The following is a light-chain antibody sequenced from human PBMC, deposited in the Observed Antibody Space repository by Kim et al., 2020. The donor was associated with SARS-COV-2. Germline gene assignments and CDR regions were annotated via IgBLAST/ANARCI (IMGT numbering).Light chain of an antibody. Sequence: RATINCKSSQSVLYSSNNKNYLAWYQQKPGQPPKLLIYWASTRESGVPDRFSGSGSGTDFTLTISSLQAEDVAVYYCQQYDSTPTFGGGTKVDIK. CDR3: QQYDSTPT. V-gene: IGKV4-1*01. J-gene: IGKJ4*01. CDR2: WAS. CDR1: QSVLYSSNNKNY.